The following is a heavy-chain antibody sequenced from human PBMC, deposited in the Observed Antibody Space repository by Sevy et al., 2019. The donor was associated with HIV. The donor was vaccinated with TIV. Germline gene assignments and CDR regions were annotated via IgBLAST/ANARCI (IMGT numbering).Heavy chain of an antibody. J-gene: IGHJ6*03. Sequence: SETLSLTCEVSGGSFSGYYWNWIRQPPGRGLEWIGEITHSGSTNYNPSLGSRVIISLETSKNLFSLKVTSVTAADTAVYFCARGPVYFYMDVWGKGTTVTVSS. CDR3: ARGPVYFYMDV. CDR2: ITHSGST. CDR1: GGSFSGYY. V-gene: IGHV4-34*01.